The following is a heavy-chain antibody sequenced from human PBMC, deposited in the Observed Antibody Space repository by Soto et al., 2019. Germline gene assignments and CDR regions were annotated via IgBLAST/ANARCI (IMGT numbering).Heavy chain of an antibody. D-gene: IGHD6-13*01. CDR3: ARYSSSWFYFDY. J-gene: IGHJ4*02. CDR2: IIPIFGTA. V-gene: IGHV1-69*13. CDR1: GGTFSSYA. Sequence: GASVKVSCKASGGTFSSYAISWVRQAPGQGLEWMGGIIPIFGTANYAQKFQGRVTITADESTSTAYMELSSLRSEDTAVYYCARYSSSWFYFDYWGQGTLVTVS.